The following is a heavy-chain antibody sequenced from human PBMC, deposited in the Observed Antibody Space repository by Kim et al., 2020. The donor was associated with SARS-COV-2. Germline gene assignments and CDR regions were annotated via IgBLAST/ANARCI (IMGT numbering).Heavy chain of an antibody. J-gene: IGHJ1*01. Sequence: SETLSLTCAVYGGSFSGYYWSWIRQPPGKGLEWIGEINHSGSTNYNPSLKSRVTISVDTSKNQFSLKLSSVTAADTAVYYCANQGVVPAAIRYFQHWGQGTLVTVSS. CDR1: GGSFSGYY. CDR3: ANQGVVPAAIRYFQH. CDR2: INHSGST. D-gene: IGHD2-2*02. V-gene: IGHV4-34*01.